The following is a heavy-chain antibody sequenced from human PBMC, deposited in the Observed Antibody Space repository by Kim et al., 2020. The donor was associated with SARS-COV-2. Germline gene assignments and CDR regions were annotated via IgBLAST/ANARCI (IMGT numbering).Heavy chain of an antibody. CDR2: IYDSGST. J-gene: IGHJ4*02. CDR3: ARGSYSSGWNAKYYFDY. Sequence: SETLSLTCTVSGGSISSYYWSWIRQPPGKGLEWIGYIYDSGSTNYNPSLKSRVTISVDTSKNQFSLKLSSVTAADTAVYYCARGSYSSGWNAKYYFDYWGQGTLVTVSS. V-gene: IGHV4-59*01. D-gene: IGHD6-19*01. CDR1: GGSISSYY.